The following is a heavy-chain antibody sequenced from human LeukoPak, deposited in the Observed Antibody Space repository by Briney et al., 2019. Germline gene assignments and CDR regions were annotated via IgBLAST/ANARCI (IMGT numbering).Heavy chain of an antibody. J-gene: IGHJ4*02. CDR1: GFTFSGYS. V-gene: IGHV3-21*01. Sequence: GGSLRLSCAVSGFTFSGYSMSWVRQAPGKGLEWVSSISSSSSYIYSADSVKGRFSISRDNAKNSLYLQMNSLGAEDTAVYYCARDVYGGTDYWGQGTLVTVSS. CDR3: ARDVYGGTDY. CDR2: ISSSSSYI. D-gene: IGHD4-23*01.